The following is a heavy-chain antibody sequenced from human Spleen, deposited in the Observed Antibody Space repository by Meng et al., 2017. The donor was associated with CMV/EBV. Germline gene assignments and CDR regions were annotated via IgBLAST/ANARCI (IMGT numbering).Heavy chain of an antibody. D-gene: IGHD3-22*01. CDR3: TILPYLVVY. Sequence: SCPASGVTFSNAWVSWVRQAPEKGLEWVGRIKSKADGGTTDYAAPVKGRFTISRDDSKNTLYLQMNSLKTEDTAVYYCTILPYLVVYWGQGTLVTVSS. CDR1: GVTFSNAW. V-gene: IGHV3-15*01. CDR2: IKSKADGGTT. J-gene: IGHJ4*02.